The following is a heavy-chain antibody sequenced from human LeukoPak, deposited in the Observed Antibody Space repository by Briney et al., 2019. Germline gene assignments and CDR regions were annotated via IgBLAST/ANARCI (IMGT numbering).Heavy chain of an antibody. V-gene: IGHV1-18*01. D-gene: IGHD6-13*01. Sequence: GASVKVSCKASGYTFTSYGISWVRQAPGQGLEWMGWISAYNGNTNYAQKLQGRVTMTTDTSTSTAYMELRSLRSDDTAVYYCARERAAAGIWDDDDAFDIWGQGTMVTVSS. CDR2: ISAYNGNT. CDR3: ARERAAAGIWDDDDAFDI. J-gene: IGHJ3*02. CDR1: GYTFTSYG.